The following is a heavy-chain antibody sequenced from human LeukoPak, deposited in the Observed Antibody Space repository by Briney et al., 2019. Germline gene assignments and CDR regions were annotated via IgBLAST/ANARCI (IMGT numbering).Heavy chain of an antibody. D-gene: IGHD5-12*01. V-gene: IGHV3-30-3*01. CDR1: GFTFSSYA. Sequence: GGSLRLSCAASGFTFSSYAMSWVRQAPGKGLEWVAVISYDGSNKYYADSVKGRFTISRDNSKNTLYLQMNSLRAEDTAVYYCARDLNSGYDWGFDYWGQGTLVTVSS. CDR2: ISYDGSNK. J-gene: IGHJ4*02. CDR3: ARDLNSGYDWGFDY.